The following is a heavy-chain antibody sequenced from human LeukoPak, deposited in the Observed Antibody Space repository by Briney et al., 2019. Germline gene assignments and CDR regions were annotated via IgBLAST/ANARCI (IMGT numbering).Heavy chain of an antibody. Sequence: GESLKISCQTSGYSFNCYWMGWVREMPGKGIEWMGIIFSSDSDTRYSPSFQGQVTISAHRSITTAYLQWSSLRPSDTAMYYCARRLKISQGGTTDYWGQGTLVTVPS. CDR3: ARRLKISQGGTTDY. V-gene: IGHV5-51*01. CDR1: GYSFNCYW. D-gene: IGHD1-1*01. J-gene: IGHJ4*02. CDR2: IFSSDSDT.